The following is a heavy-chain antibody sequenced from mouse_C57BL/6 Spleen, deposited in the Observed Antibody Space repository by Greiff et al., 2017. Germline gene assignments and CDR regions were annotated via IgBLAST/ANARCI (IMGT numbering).Heavy chain of an antibody. D-gene: IGHD2-1*01. V-gene: IGHV5-16*01. Sequence: EVQLVESEGGLVQPGSSMKLSCTASGFTFSDYYMAWVRQVPEKGLEWVANINYDGSSTYYLDSLKSRFIISRANATNILYLQMSILKSEDTATYSCARASYGNHWYFDVWGTGTTVTVSS. J-gene: IGHJ1*03. CDR3: ARASYGNHWYFDV. CDR2: INYDGSST. CDR1: GFTFSDYY.